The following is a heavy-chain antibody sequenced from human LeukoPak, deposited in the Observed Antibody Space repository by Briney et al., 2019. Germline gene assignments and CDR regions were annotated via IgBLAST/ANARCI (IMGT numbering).Heavy chain of an antibody. CDR3: ARDQTWFGELLLFDY. CDR1: GGSISSSSYY. D-gene: IGHD3-10*01. CDR2: IYYSGST. Sequence: NPSETLSLTCTVSGGSISSSSYYWGWIRQPPGKGLEWIGSIYYSGSTYYNPSLKSRVTISVDTSKNQFSLKLSSVTAADTAVYYCARDQTWFGELLLFDYLGQGTLVTVSS. J-gene: IGHJ4*02. V-gene: IGHV4-39*07.